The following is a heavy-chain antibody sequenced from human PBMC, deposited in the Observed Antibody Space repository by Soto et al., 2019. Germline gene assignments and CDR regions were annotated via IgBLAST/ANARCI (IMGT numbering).Heavy chain of an antibody. CDR3: ARHVMDYYDSSGYYYSPYYFDY. J-gene: IGHJ4*02. CDR2: IYYSGST. Sequence: SETLSLTCTVSGGSISSSSYYWGWIRQPPGKGLEWIGSIYYSGSTYYNPSLKNRVTISVDTSKNQFSLKLSSVTTAETAVYNCARHVMDYYDSSGYYYSPYYFDYWGQGTLVTVS. D-gene: IGHD3-22*01. V-gene: IGHV4-39*01. CDR1: GGSISSSSYY.